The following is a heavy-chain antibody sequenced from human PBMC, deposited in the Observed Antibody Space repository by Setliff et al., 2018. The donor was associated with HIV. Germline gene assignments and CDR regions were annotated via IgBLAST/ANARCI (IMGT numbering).Heavy chain of an antibody. CDR2: ISYSGNT. CDR1: SSSFRGNSYY. J-gene: IGHJ4*02. V-gene: IGHV4-39*01. Sequence: SETLSLTCSVSSSSFRGNSYYWGWIRQPPGKGLEWIGSISYSGNTYYNPSLKSRATISVDTSKNQFSLKLTSVNASDTAVYYCARHRASSSGFPLDFWGQGILVTVSS. D-gene: IGHD6-6*01. CDR3: ARHRASSSGFPLDF.